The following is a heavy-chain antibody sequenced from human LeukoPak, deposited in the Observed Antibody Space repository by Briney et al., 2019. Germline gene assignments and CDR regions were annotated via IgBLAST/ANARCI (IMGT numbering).Heavy chain of an antibody. Sequence: ASVKVSCKASGYTFTSYDINWVRQATGQGLEWMGWMNPDSGNTGYAQKFQGRITLTRDTSISTAYMELSSLRSEDTAVYYCARSVPRTGDFYYWGQGTLVTVSS. V-gene: IGHV1-8*01. J-gene: IGHJ4*02. CDR1: GYTFTSYD. D-gene: IGHD7-27*01. CDR3: ARSVPRTGDFYY. CDR2: MNPDSGNT.